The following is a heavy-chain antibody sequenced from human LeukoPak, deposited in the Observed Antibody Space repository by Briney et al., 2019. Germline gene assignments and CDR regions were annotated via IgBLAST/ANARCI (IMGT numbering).Heavy chain of an antibody. CDR1: GDSISSGGYS. D-gene: IGHD3-3*01. CDR2: IHYSGST. J-gene: IGHJ4*02. CDR3: ARGSPLRFLEWFRTRFDY. V-gene: IGHV4-30-4*07. Sequence: PSETLSLTCAVSGDSISSGGYSWSWIRQPPGNGLEWIGYIHYSGSTYYNPSLKSRLTISVDTSKNQFSLKLSSVTAADTAVYYCARGSPLRFLEWFRTRFDYWGQGTLVTVSS.